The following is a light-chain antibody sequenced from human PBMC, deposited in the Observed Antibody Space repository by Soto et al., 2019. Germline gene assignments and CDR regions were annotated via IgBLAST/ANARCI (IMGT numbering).Light chain of an antibody. V-gene: IGLV2-11*01. J-gene: IGLJ2*01. CDR3: CSYAGSYTRV. CDR1: SSDVGGYNY. Sequence: QSALTQPRSVSGSPGPSVTISCTGTSSDVGGYNYVSWYQQHPGKAPKLMIYDVSKRPSGGPDRFSGSKSGNTASLTISGLQAEDEADYYCCSYAGSYTRVFGGGTKVTVL. CDR2: DVS.